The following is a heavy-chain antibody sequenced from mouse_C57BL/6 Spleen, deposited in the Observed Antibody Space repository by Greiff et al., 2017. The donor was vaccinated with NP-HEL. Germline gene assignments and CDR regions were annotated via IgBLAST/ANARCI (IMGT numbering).Heavy chain of an antibody. CDR2: IYPRDGST. D-gene: IGHD2-4*01. CDR1: GYTFTDHT. CDR3: ARDDYDVSYAMDY. V-gene: IGHV1-78*01. Sequence: VQLVESDAELVKPGASVKISCKVSGYTFTDHTIHWMKQRPEQGLEWIGYIYPRDGSTKYNEKFKGKATLTADKSSSTAYMQLNSLTSEDSAVYFCARDDYDVSYAMDYWGQGTSVTVSS. J-gene: IGHJ4*01.